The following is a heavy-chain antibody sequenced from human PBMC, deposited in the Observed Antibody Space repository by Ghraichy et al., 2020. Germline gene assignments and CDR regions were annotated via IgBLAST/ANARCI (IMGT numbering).Heavy chain of an antibody. J-gene: IGHJ6*02. CDR1: GYRFTSYD. CDR3: ARDGIAAGAPYYYYYYGMDV. CDR2: INPNRGNT. V-gene: IGHV1-8*01. Sequence: ASVKVSCKASGYRFTSYDINWVRQATGQGLEWMGWINPNRGNTGYAQKFQGRVTMTRNTSISTAYMELSSLGSEDTAVYYCARDGIAAGAPYYYYYYGMDVWGQGTTVTVSS. D-gene: IGHD6-13*01.